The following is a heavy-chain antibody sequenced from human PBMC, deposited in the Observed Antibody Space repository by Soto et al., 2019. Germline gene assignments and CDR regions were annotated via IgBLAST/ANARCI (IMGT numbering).Heavy chain of an antibody. CDR1: GCSISSGYY. CDR3: ASVKLAGRGGFDY. V-gene: IGHV4-38-2*01. D-gene: IGHD2-15*01. CDR2: IYHSGST. Sequence: SETLSLTCAVSGCSISSGYYWGWIRQPPGKGLEWIGSIYHSGSTYYNPSLKSRVTISVDTSKNQFSLNLSSVTAADTAVYYCASVKLAGRGGFDYWGQGTLVTVSS. J-gene: IGHJ4*02.